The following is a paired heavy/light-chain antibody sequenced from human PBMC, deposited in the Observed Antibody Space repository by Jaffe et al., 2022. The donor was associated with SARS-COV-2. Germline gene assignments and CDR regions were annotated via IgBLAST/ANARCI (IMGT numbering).Heavy chain of an antibody. Sequence: EVQLVESGGGLVQPGGSLRLSCAASGFTFSGPYMDWVRQAPGQGLEWIGRIRNKAGGYTADYAASVKGRFTVSRDDSKNSLYLQMNSLKTEDTAVYYCARDWNTALDYWGQGTLVTVSS. V-gene: IGHV3-72*01. D-gene: IGHD5-18*01. J-gene: IGHJ4*02. CDR2: IRNKAGGYTA. CDR1: GFTFSGPY. CDR3: ARDWNTALDY.
Light chain of an antibody. CDR3: NSYAGSNNFV. CDR2: EVT. J-gene: IGLJ1*01. Sequence: QSALTQPPSASGSPGQSVTISCTGTSSDVGGYNYVSWYQQHPGKAPKLIIYEVTKRPSGVPDRFSGSKSGNTASLTVSGLQAEDEGDYYCNSYAGSNNFVFGTGTKVTVL. CDR1: SSDVGGYNY. V-gene: IGLV2-8*01.